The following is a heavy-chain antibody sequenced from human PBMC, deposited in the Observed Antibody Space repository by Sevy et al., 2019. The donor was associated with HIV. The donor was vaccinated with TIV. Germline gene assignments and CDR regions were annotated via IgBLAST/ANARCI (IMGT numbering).Heavy chain of an antibody. J-gene: IGHJ6*02. V-gene: IGHV3-7*01. CDR1: GFTFSSYW. Sequence: GGSLRLACAASGFTFSSYWMSWVRLAPGKGLEWVANLKQDGSEKDYVDSVKGRFTISRDNAKNSLYLQMNSLRAEDTAVYYCARDKLRFLEWPIGSYYYYGMDVWVQGTTVTVSS. CDR3: ARDKLRFLEWPIGSYYYYGMDV. D-gene: IGHD3-3*01. CDR2: LKQDGSEK.